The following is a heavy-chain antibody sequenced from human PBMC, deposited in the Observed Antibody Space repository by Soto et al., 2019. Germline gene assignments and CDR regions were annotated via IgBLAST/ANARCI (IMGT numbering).Heavy chain of an antibody. D-gene: IGHD6-19*01. Sequence: QVQLQQWGAGLLKPSETLSLTCAVYGGSFSGYYWSWIRQPPGKGLEWIGEINHSGSTNYNPSLTSRVTISVDTSKDHFYLKLSSVAAAYTGVYYCARVQWLADYYYYGMDVWGPGTTVTVSS. J-gene: IGHJ6*02. CDR1: GGSFSGYY. V-gene: IGHV4-34*01. CDR2: INHSGST. CDR3: ARVQWLADYYYYGMDV.